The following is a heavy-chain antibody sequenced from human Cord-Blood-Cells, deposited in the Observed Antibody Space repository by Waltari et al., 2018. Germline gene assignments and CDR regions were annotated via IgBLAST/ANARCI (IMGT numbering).Heavy chain of an antibody. D-gene: IGHD1-26*01. V-gene: IGHV3-73*02. CDR1: GFTFSGSA. J-gene: IGHJ4*02. CDR3: TRHSRSGSYDY. Sequence: EVQLVESGGGLVQPGGSLKLSCAASGFTFSGSAMPWVRQASGKGLEGVGRIRSKANSYATACAASVKGRFTSTRDDSKNTAYLQMNSLKTEDTAVYYCTRHSRSGSYDYWGQGTLVTVSS. CDR2: IRSKANSYAT.